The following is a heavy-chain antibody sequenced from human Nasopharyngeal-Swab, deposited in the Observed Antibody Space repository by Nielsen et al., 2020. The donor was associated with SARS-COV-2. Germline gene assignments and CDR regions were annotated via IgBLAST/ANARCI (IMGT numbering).Heavy chain of an antibody. CDR2: INYSGST. V-gene: IGHV4-34*01. D-gene: IGHD3-10*01. J-gene: IGHJ6*02. Sequence: WIRQPPGKGLEWIGEINYSGSTNYNPSLNSRLTISIDRSKNQFSLKLRSVTAADTSVYYCARETGSGSYFGMDVWGQGTTGTVSS. CDR3: ARETGSGSYFGMDV.